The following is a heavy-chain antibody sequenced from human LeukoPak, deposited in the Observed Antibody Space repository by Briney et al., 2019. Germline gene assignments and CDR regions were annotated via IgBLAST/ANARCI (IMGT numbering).Heavy chain of an antibody. D-gene: IGHD6-25*01. J-gene: IGHJ4*02. CDR3: ARAGGVKTAALDLDY. Sequence: SETLSLTCTVSGGSISDYSWSWIRQPPGKGLEWIGNIYYSGSANHNPSLKSRVTISRDTSKNQFSLKLTSVATADTAVYYCARAGGVKTAALDLDYWGQGTLVTVSS. CDR1: GGSISDYS. CDR2: IYYSGSA. V-gene: IGHV4-59*01.